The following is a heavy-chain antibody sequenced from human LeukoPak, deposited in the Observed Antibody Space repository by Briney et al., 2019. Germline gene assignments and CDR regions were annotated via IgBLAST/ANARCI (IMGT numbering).Heavy chain of an antibody. CDR3: ARAPRADDIFFDY. J-gene: IGHJ4*02. CDR1: EFNFSNYW. CDR2: IKRDGSDK. V-gene: IGHV3-7*01. Sequence: GGSLRLSCAASEFNFSNYWMNWFRQAPGQGLHCMANIKRDGSDKYYVDSVKGRFTISRDNAKNSLYLQMNSLRAEDTAVYYCARAPRADDIFFDYWGQGTLVTVSS. D-gene: IGHD3-9*01.